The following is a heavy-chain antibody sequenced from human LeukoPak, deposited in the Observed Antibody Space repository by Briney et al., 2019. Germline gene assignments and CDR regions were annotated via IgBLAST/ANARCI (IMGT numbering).Heavy chain of an antibody. J-gene: IGHJ4*02. CDR1: GFPFSNHG. V-gene: IGHV3-30*18. Sequence: GGSLRLSCAASGFPFSNHGMHWVLQAPGKGLEWVAVISYDGRNKYYADSVKGRFTISRDNSQNTLSLQMNSLRAEDTAVYYCVKDGDDSGWNYFDYWGQGTLVTVSS. CDR2: ISYDGRNK. CDR3: VKDGDDSGWNYFDY. D-gene: IGHD6-19*01.